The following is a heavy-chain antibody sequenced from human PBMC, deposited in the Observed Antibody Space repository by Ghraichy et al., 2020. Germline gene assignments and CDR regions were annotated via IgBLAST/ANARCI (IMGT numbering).Heavy chain of an antibody. Sequence: GGSLRLSCVGTGFDFGSFGIHWVRQGPGKGLQWVAAIWSDGSQSYYADSVWGRFTISRDIPKNTVYLQMNSLRLEDTGVYYCATPTVRSSYWGQGALVTVSA. CDR2: IWSDGSQS. CDR1: GFDFGSFG. J-gene: IGHJ4*02. CDR3: ATPTVRSSY. V-gene: IGHV3-30*02. D-gene: IGHD1-14*01.